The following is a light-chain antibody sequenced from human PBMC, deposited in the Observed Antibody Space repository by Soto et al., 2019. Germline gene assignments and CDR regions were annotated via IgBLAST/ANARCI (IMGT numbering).Light chain of an antibody. CDR3: RSYTSSSTHYV. CDR2: DVS. Sequence: QSALTQPASVSGSPGQSITISCTGTSSDVGGYNYVSWYQQHPGKAPKLMIYDVSNRPSGVSNRFSGSKSGNTASLTISGLQAEDEADYYCRSYTSSSTHYVFGTGTKLTVL. V-gene: IGLV2-14*01. CDR1: SSDVGGYNY. J-gene: IGLJ1*01.